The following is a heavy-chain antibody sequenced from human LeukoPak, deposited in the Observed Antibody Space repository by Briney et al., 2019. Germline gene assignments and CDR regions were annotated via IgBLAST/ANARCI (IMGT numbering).Heavy chain of an antibody. CDR1: GDSISSGGNY. V-gene: IGHV4-31*11. D-gene: IGHD4-23*01. J-gene: IGHJ4*02. CDR2: IYNSGST. CDR3: AKVVGTVVTN. Sequence: PSQTLSLTCAVSGDSISSGGNYWTWIRHYPGKGLEWIGYIYNSGSTYYNPSLQSRVTISGDTSKNQFSLKQSSVTAADTAVFYCAKVVGTVVTNWGQGTLVTVSS.